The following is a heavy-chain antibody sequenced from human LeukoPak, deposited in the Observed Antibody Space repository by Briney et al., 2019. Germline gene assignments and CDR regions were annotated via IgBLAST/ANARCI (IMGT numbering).Heavy chain of an antibody. D-gene: IGHD1-26*01. CDR1: GGSISSSSYY. V-gene: IGHV4-39*07. CDR3: ARDHHSGSYYSVGWAWFDP. CDR2: IYYSGST. J-gene: IGHJ5*02. Sequence: PSETLSLTCTVSGGSISSSSYYWGWIRQPPGKGLEWIGSIYYSGSTYYNPSLKSRVTISVDTSKNQFSLKLSSVTAADTAVYYCARDHHSGSYYSVGWAWFDPWGQGTLVTVSS.